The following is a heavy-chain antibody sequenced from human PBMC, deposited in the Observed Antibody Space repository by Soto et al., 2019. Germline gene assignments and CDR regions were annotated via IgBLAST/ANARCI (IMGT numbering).Heavy chain of an antibody. CDR1: GGSISTSYY. CDR3: ARHVYSGHVGSPA. CDR2: IYYSGST. V-gene: IGHV4-39*01. Sequence: QLQLQESGPGLVKPSETLSLTCTVSGGSISTSYYWAWIRQPPGKGLEWIGSIYYSGSTSYNPSLKSRVTISVDTSKNQFALNLRSVTAADTAVYFCARHVYSGHVGSPAWGQGTLVTVSS. J-gene: IGHJ4*02. D-gene: IGHD5-12*01.